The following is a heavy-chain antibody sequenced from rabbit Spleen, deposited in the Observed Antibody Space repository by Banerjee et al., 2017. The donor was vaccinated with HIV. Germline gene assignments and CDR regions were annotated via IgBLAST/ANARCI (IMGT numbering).Heavy chain of an antibody. CDR1: GFDLSSSYW. CDR2: IYTGSSGAT. D-gene: IGHD1-1*01. V-gene: IGHV1S45*01. J-gene: IGHJ4*01. CDR3: ARRDVASGSGLNL. Sequence: QEQLEESGGGLVQPEGSLTLTCTASGFDLSSSYWICWVRQAPGKGLESIGCIYTGSSGATYYASWARGRFTISKASSTTVTLQGTSLTAADTAAYFCARRDVASGSGLNLWGQGTLVTVS.